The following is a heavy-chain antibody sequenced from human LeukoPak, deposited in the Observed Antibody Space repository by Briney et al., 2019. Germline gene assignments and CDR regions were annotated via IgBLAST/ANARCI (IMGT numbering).Heavy chain of an antibody. D-gene: IGHD3-10*01. CDR1: AFTFSSYA. V-gene: IGHV3-23*01. CDR2: ITGSGGST. CDR3: ARELFDFDY. J-gene: IGHJ4*02. Sequence: GGSLRLSCAASAFTFSSYAMTWVRQAPGKGLEWASEITGSGGSTYYADSVKGRFTISRDNSRNTLYLQMNSLRAEDTAVYYCARELFDFDYWGQGTLVTVSS.